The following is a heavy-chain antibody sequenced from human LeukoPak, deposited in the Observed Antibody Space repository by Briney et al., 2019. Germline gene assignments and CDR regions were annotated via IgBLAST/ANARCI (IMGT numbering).Heavy chain of an antibody. V-gene: IGHV4-59*05. CDR2: IYHSGST. D-gene: IGHD6-19*01. CDR3: ARHSGIAVAGIFDY. J-gene: IGHJ4*02. Sequence: SETLSLTCTVSGGSISSYYWSWIRQPPGKGLEWIGSIYHSGSTYYNPSLKSRVTISVDTSKNQFSLKLSSVTAADTAVYYCARHSGIAVAGIFDYWGQGTLVTVSS. CDR1: GGSISSYY.